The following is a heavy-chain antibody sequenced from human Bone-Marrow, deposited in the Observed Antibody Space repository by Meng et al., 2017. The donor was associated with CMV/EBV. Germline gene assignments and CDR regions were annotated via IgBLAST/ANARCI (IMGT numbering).Heavy chain of an antibody. CDR1: GGYINSGDYY. CDR3: ARGVRDGYNP. Sequence: SLTCAVSGGYINSGDYYWSWIRQPPGKGLEWIGYIYYSGTNYNPSLKSRVTISVDTSKNQFSLKLSSVTAADTAVYYCARGVRDGYNPWGQGTLVTVSS. J-gene: IGHJ5*02. D-gene: IGHD5-24*01. V-gene: IGHV4-30-4*08. CDR2: IYYSGT.